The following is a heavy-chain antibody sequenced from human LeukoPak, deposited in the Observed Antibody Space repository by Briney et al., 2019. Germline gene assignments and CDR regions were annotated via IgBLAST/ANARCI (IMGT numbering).Heavy chain of an antibody. D-gene: IGHD5-12*01. V-gene: IGHV3-74*01. CDR3: IRTLIVATSPYMDV. CDR2: VNSDGTGT. J-gene: IGHJ6*03. Sequence: GGSLRLSCAASGFTFSSYWMHWVRQAPGKGLVWVSRVNSDGTGTTYADSVEGRFTISRDNAKDTVYLQMNSLRAEDTAIYYCIRTLIVATSPYMDVWGKGTTVTVSS. CDR1: GFTFSSYW.